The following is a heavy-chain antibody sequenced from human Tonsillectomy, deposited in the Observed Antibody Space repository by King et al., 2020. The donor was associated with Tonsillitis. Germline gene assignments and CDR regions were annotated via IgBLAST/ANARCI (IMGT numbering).Heavy chain of an antibody. V-gene: IGHV1-18*01. Sequence: VQLVESGAEVKKPGASVKVSCKASGYTFTSYGISWVRQAPGQGLEWMGWISAYNGNTNYAQELQGRVTMTTDTSTSTAYMELRSLRSDDTAVYYCARTQYSSSWDNWFDPWGQGTLVTVSS. CDR2: ISAYNGNT. J-gene: IGHJ5*02. D-gene: IGHD6-13*01. CDR1: GYTFTSYG. CDR3: ARTQYSSSWDNWFDP.